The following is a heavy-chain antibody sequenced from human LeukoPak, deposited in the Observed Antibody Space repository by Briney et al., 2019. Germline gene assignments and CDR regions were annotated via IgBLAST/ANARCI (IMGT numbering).Heavy chain of an antibody. V-gene: IGHV1-2*02. J-gene: IGHJ4*02. CDR2: IGPHSTFT. CDR1: GLTFTDHY. Sequence: ASVTVSCKSSGLTFTDHYIHWVRQAPGQGLEGMGYIGPHSTFTSSPQEFQGRVTMTRDTSMTTAYMELTRLTSDDTAVYYCVREGEGPLSKDFDYWGQGTLVTVSS. CDR3: VREGEGPLSKDFDY. D-gene: IGHD2-21*01.